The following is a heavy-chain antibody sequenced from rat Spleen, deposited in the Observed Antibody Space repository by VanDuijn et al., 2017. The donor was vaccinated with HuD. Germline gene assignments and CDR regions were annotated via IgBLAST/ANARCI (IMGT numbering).Heavy chain of an antibody. Sequence: EVQLVESGGGLVQPGRSLKLSCAASGFTFSDYYMAWVRQAPTKGLEWVASITNSGGSTYYRDSVKGRFTISRDTAKSTLYLQMNSLRSEDTAIYYCTRDNERSYVMDGWGQGASVTVSS. J-gene: IGHJ4*01. V-gene: IGHV5-20*01. CDR3: TRDNERSYVMDG. CDR2: ITNSGGST. CDR1: GFTFSDYY.